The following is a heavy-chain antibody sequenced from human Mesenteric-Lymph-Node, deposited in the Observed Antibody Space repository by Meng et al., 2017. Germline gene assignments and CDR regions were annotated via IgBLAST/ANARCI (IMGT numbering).Heavy chain of an antibody. V-gene: IGHV3-23*01. CDR1: GFIFSSHV. CDR2: ISGNGGFT. D-gene: IGHD1-26*01. Sequence: GGSLRLSCAASGFIFSSHVMSWVRQAPGKGLEWVSVISGNGGFTYYADSVKGRFTISRDNSKHTLYLQMNSLGGDDTAVYYCVKNGGVGVTHHYYGMDVWGQGTTVTVSS. CDR3: VKNGGVGVTHHYYGMDV. J-gene: IGHJ6*02.